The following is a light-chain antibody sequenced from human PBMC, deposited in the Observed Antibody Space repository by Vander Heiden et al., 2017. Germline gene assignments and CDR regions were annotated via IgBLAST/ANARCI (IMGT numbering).Light chain of an antibody. V-gene: IGLV2-23*02. CDR1: TSDIGSYSH. CDR2: EVS. J-gene: IGLJ3*02. CDR3: CSYAGSSTFV. Sequence: QSALTQPASVSGSPGQSITLSCTGTTSDIGSYSHVAWYQQHPGKAPKLLIYEVSKRPSGVSNRFSASKSANTASLTISGLQAGDEADYYCCSYAGSSTFVFGGGTKLTVL.